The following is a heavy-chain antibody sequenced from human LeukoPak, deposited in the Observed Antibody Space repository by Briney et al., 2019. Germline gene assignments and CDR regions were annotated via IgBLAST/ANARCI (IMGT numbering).Heavy chain of an antibody. D-gene: IGHD3-22*01. J-gene: IGHJ4*02. V-gene: IGHV3-7*03. CDR3: ATPLDYYDSSGYHQGGD. CDR1: GFTFSRYW. CDR2: IKQDGSKK. Sequence: GGSLRLSCAASGFTFSRYWMSWVRQAPGKGLEWVANIKQDGSKKNYVDSVKGRFTISRDNAKNSLYLQMNSLRAEDTAVYYCATPLDYYDSSGYHQGGDWGQGTLVTVSS.